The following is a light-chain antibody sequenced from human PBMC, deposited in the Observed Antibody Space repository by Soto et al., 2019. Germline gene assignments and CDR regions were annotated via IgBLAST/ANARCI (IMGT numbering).Light chain of an antibody. V-gene: IGLV2-18*02. CDR2: DVS. Sequence: QSVLTQPPSVSRSPGQSVAISCTGTSSDVGNSNSVSWYQQPPGTAPKLMIYDVSNRPSGVPDRFSGSKSGNTASLTISGLQAEDEADYYCSSYTSSSTYVFGTGTKLTVL. J-gene: IGLJ1*01. CDR3: SSYTSSSTYV. CDR1: SSDVGNSNS.